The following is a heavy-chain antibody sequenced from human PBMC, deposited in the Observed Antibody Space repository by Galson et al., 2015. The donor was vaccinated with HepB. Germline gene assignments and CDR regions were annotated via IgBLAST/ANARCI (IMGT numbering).Heavy chain of an antibody. CDR3: TRGPPTLRYFDWLFY. CDR2: ISYDGSNK. V-gene: IGHV3-30*03. Sequence: SLRLSCAASGFTFSSYSMNWVRQAPGKGLEWVAVISYDGSNKYYADSVKGRFTISRDNSKNTLYLQMNSLRAEDTAVYYCTRGPPTLRYFDWLFYWGQGTLVTVSS. D-gene: IGHD3-9*01. J-gene: IGHJ4*02. CDR1: GFTFSSYS.